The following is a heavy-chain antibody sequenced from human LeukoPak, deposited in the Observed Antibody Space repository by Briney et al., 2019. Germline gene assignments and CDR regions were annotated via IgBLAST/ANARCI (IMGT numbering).Heavy chain of an antibody. CDR2: IYPDESNI. CDR3: ARPPSRGYSSSFEY. D-gene: IGHD2-2*03. V-gene: IGHV5-51*01. Sequence: GESLKISCKGSGYRFPTCWIAWVRQMPGKGLEWMGIIYPDESNIRYSPSFQGQVTISADKSISTAYLQWSSLKASDTAMYYCARPPSRGYSSSFEYWGQGTLVTVSS. J-gene: IGHJ4*02. CDR1: GYRFPTCW.